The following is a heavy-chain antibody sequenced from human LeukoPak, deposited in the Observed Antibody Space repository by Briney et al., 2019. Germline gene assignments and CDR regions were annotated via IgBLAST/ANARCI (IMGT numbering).Heavy chain of an antibody. CDR3: ARGEGAYSSAIGMGY. Sequence: PSETLSLTCTVSGGSVSSGSYYWSWIRQPPGKGLEWIGYIYHSGSTYYNPSLKSRVTISVDRSKNQFSLKLSSATAADTAVYYCARGEGAYSSAIGMGYWGQGTLVTVSS. V-gene: IGHV4-30-2*01. CDR1: GGSVSSGSYY. CDR2: IYHSGST. J-gene: IGHJ4*02. D-gene: IGHD6-19*01.